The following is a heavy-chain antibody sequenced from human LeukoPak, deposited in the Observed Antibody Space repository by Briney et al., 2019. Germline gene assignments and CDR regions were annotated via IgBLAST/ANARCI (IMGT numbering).Heavy chain of an antibody. CDR1: GFTFSSYG. J-gene: IGHJ3*02. CDR2: IRYDGSNK. D-gene: IGHD1-26*01. Sequence: GGSLRLSCAASGFTFSSYGMHWVRQAPGKGREWVAFIRYDGSNKYYADSVKGRFTISRDNSKNTLYLQMNSLRAEDTAVYYSAGATRHHDAFDIWGQGTMVTVSS. V-gene: IGHV3-30*02. CDR3: AGATRHHDAFDI.